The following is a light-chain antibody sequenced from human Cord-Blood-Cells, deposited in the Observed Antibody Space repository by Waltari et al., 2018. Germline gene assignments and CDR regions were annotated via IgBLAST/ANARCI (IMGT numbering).Light chain of an antibody. V-gene: IGLV2-14*01. CDR3: SSYTSSSTVV. Sequence: QSALTQPASVSGSPGQSITISCTGTSSDVGGYNYVSWYQQNPGKAPKLMIYDVSNRPSGVSDRFSVSKSGNPASLTISGLQAEDEADYYCSSYTSSSTVVFGGGTKLTVL. CDR2: DVS. J-gene: IGLJ2*01. CDR1: SSDVGGYNY.